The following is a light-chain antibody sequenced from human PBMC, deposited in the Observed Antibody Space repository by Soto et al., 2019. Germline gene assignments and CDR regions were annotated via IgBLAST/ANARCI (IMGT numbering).Light chain of an antibody. Sequence: QSALTQPASVSGSPGQSITISCTGSSSDVGGCNYVSWYQQHPGKAPKLMIYDVTNRPSGVSDRFSGSKSGDTASLTITGLQAEDEADYYCSSYTSSSTLYVFGTGTKVTVL. CDR3: SSYTSSSTLYV. J-gene: IGLJ1*01. V-gene: IGLV2-14*01. CDR2: DVT. CDR1: SSDVGGCNY.